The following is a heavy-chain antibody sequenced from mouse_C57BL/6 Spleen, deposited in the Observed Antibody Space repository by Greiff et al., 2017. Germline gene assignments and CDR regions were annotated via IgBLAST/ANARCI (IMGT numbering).Heavy chain of an antibody. J-gene: IGHJ4*01. CDR3: ARGGLITTVVATDAMDY. CDR2: INPSSGYT. D-gene: IGHD1-1*01. Sequence: QVQLKQSGAELAKPGASVKLSCKASGYTFTSYWMHWVKQRPGQGLEWIGYINPSSGYTKYNQKFKDKATLTADKSSSTAYMQLSSLTYEDSAVYYCARGGLITTVVATDAMDYWGQGTSITVSS. V-gene: IGHV1-7*01. CDR1: GYTFTSYW.